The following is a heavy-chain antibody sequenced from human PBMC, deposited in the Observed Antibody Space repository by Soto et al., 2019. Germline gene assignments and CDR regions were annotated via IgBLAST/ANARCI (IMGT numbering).Heavy chain of an antibody. V-gene: IGHV1-69*01. CDR3: ARNLLAVGDRSGD. Sequence: QVQLIQSWAAVKKPGSSVKVSCKMSGDTFTSYAVSWVRQAPGQGREWVGGIVPLFRTTDYAQKFQDRVTITADAYTNTAYMELRSLRSEDTAVYYGARNLLAVGDRSGDWGQGTLVTVSS. CDR1: GDTFTSYA. J-gene: IGHJ4*02. D-gene: IGHD6-19*01. CDR2: IVPLFRTT.